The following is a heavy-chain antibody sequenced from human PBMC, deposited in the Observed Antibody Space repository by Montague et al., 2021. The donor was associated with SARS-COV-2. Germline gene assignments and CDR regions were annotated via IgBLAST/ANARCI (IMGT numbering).Heavy chain of an antibody. J-gene: IGHJ4*02. CDR2: INYSGST. CDR1: GGSISSSSYY. CDR3: AGVFPSWLRFDPYFDY. Sequence: SETLSLTCTVSGGSISSSSYYWGWIRQPPGKGLVWIGSINYSGSTYYXPSLQGRVTVSVDTSKNQFSLKLSSVTAADTAVYYCAGVFPSWLRFDPYFDYWGQGTLVTVSS. D-gene: IGHD5-12*01. V-gene: IGHV4-39*07.